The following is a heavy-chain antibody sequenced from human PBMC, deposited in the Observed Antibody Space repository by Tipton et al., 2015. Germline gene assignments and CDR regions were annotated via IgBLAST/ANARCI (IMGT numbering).Heavy chain of an antibody. CDR2: IRSKAKGYAT. Sequence: SLRLSCAASGFTFSDSPMHWVRQASGRGLEWVGRIRSKAKGYATAYAASVKGRFTVSRDDSKNTAYLQMNSLKTEDTAVYYYSGDSSSSVDYFDSWGQGTLVTVSS. D-gene: IGHD6-6*01. V-gene: IGHV3-73*01. CDR3: SGDSSSSVDYFDS. CDR1: GFTFSDSP. J-gene: IGHJ4*02.